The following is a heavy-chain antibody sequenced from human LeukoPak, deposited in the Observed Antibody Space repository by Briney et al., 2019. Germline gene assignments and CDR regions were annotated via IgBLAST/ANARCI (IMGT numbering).Heavy chain of an antibody. D-gene: IGHD3-22*01. CDR3: ARAILYYDGSGARVGAFDI. J-gene: IGHJ3*02. Sequence: PGGSLRLSCAASGFTFSSYEMNWVRQAPGKGLEWVSYISSSGSTIYYADSVKGRFTISRDNAKNSLYLQMNSLRAEDTAVYYCARAILYYDGSGARVGAFDIWGQGTMVTVSS. V-gene: IGHV3-48*03. CDR1: GFTFSSYE. CDR2: ISSSGSTI.